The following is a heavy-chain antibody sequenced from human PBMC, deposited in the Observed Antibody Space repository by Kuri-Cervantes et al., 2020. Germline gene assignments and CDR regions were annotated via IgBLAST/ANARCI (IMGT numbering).Heavy chain of an antibody. J-gene: IGHJ5*02. D-gene: IGHD6-13*01. V-gene: IGHV3-21*01. CDR3: ARLEIAREQQLVRPWFDP. Sequence: GESLKISCAASGFTFSSYSMNWVRQAPGKGLEWVSSISSSSSYIYYADSVKGRFTISRDNAKNSLYLQMNSLRAEDTAVYYCARLEIAREQQLVRPWFDPWGQGTLVTVS. CDR2: ISSSSSYI. CDR1: GFTFSSYS.